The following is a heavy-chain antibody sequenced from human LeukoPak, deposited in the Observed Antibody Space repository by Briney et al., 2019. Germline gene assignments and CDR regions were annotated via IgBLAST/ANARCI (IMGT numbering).Heavy chain of an antibody. J-gene: IGHJ4*02. D-gene: IGHD3-10*01. CDR1: GFTFSNYA. V-gene: IGHV3-23*01. Sequence: DPGGSLRLSCTASGFTFSNYAMSWVRQAPGKGLEWVSTISGSDGSTYYADSVKGRFTISRDNSKNTLYLQMNSLRAEDTAVYYCAKETPGVLLWFGEPDFDYWGQGTLVTVSS. CDR2: ISGSDGST. CDR3: AKETPGVLLWFGEPDFDY.